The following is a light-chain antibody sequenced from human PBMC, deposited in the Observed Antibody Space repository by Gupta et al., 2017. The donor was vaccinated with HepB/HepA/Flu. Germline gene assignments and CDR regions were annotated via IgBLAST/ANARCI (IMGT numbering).Light chain of an antibody. CDR2: AAS. V-gene: IGKV1-39*01. CDR1: QSISTS. J-gene: IGKJ1*01. CDR3: QRTDSTLWT. Sequence: DIQMTQSPSSLSASVGDRVTITCRASQSISTSLNWYQQKPGKPPRLLIYAASALQGGVPSRFSGSGSGTDFALTISMLQPEDFATYFCQRTDSTLWTFGQGTRLEIK.